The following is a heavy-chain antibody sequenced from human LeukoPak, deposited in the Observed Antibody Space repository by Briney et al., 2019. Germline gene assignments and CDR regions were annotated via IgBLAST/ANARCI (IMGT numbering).Heavy chain of an antibody. V-gene: IGHV1-46*01. CDR2: INPSGGST. J-gene: IGHJ6*03. Sequence: ASVKVSCKASGYTFTSYYMHWVRQAPGQGLEWMGIINPSGGSTSYAQKFQGRVTMTRDMSTSTVYMELSSLRSEDTAVYYCARDAYCSSTSCLIYYYYYMDVWGKGTTVTVSS. CDR3: ARDAYCSSTSCLIYYYYYMDV. D-gene: IGHD2-2*01. CDR1: GYTFTSYY.